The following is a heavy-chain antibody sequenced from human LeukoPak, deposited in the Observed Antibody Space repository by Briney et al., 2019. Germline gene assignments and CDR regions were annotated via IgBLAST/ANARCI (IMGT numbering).Heavy chain of an antibody. CDR3: ARAGELGQLGRSGSYLY. CDR1: GGTFSSYA. D-gene: IGHD1-26*01. V-gene: IGHV1-69*05. CDR2: IIPIFGTA. J-gene: IGHJ4*02. Sequence: SVKVSCKASGGTFSSYAISWVRQAPGQGLEWMGGIIPIFGTANYAQKFQGRVTITTDESTSTAYMELSSLRSEDTAVYYCARAGELGQLGRSGSYLYSGQGTLVTVSS.